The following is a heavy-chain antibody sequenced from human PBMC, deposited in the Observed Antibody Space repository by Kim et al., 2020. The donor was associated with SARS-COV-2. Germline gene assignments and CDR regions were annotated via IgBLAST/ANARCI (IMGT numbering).Heavy chain of an antibody. D-gene: IGHD1-26*01. Sequence: GGSLRLSCAASGFTFSSYWMHWVRQAPGKGLVWVSRINSDGSSTSYADSVKGRFTISRDNAKNTLYLQMNSLRAEDTAVYYCARASSGSYLRYFDYWGQGTLVTVSS. CDR3: ARASSGSYLRYFDY. V-gene: IGHV3-74*01. CDR2: INSDGSST. J-gene: IGHJ4*02. CDR1: GFTFSSYW.